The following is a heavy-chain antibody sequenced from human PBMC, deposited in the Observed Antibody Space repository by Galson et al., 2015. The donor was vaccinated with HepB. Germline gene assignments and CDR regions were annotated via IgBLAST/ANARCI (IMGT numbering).Heavy chain of an antibody. CDR1: GGSFSGYY. Sequence: ETLSLTCAVYGGSFSGYYWSWIRQPPGKGLEWIGEINHSGSTNYNPPLKSRVTISVDTSKNQFSLKLSSVTAADTAVYYCARVGGVRFLEWLPRGNWFDPWGQGTLVTVSS. D-gene: IGHD3-3*01. CDR3: ARVGGVRFLEWLPRGNWFDP. J-gene: IGHJ5*02. V-gene: IGHV4-34*01. CDR2: INHSGST.